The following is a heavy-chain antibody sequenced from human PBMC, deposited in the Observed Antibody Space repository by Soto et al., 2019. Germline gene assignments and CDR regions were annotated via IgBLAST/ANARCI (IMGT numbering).Heavy chain of an antibody. V-gene: IGHV3-15*07. J-gene: IGHJ5*02. CDR2: VKTKSEGETT. CDR1: GFTFGDAW. CDR3: TTLAPS. Sequence: PGGSLRLSCVASGFTFGDAWMNWVRQAAGKGLEWVGHVKTKSEGETTDYAAPVKGRFTIWRDDSTNTLYLQMNSLKSEDTGKYFSTTLAPSWGQGTQVTVSS.